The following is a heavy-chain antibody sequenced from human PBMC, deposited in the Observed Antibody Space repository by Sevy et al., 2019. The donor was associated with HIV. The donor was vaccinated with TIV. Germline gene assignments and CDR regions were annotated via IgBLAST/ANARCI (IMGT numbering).Heavy chain of an antibody. CDR3: AKETWGLFDP. D-gene: IGHD7-27*01. Sequence: GGSLRLSCAASGFTFSGYAMSWVRQAPGKGLEWVSRITGSGSKTYYADSVKGRFTISRDNSKNTVNLQMNSLRVEDTAIYYCAKETWGLFDPWGQGIPVTVSS. CDR1: GFTFSGYA. CDR2: ITGSGSKT. J-gene: IGHJ5*02. V-gene: IGHV3-23*01.